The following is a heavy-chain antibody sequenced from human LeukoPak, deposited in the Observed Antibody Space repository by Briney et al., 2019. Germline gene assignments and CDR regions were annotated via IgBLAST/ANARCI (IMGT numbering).Heavy chain of an antibody. CDR3: ARLRTGWYFDL. V-gene: IGHV4-31*03. CDR1: GGSISSGGYY. Sequence: SETLSLTCTVSGGSISSGGYYWSWIRQHPGKGLEWIGYIYYSGSTYYNPSLKSRVTISVDTSKNQFSLKLSSVTAADTAVYYCARLRTGWYFDLWGRGTLVTVSS. J-gene: IGHJ2*01. D-gene: IGHD1-1*01. CDR2: IYYSGST.